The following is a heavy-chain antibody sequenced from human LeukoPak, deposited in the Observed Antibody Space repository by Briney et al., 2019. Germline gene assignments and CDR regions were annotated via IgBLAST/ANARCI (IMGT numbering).Heavy chain of an antibody. CDR2: IHPSGSI. CDR1: GASFSDNY. CDR3: ASTYSGRMIGGPYYYMDV. D-gene: IGHD1-26*01. Sequence: SETLSLTCGFYGASFSDNYWNWLRQPPGKGLEWIGEIHPSGSIFYNVALQSRVTLSLDTSKNQFSLKLSSVTAADTAVYYCASTYSGRMIGGPYYYMDVWGKGTTVTISS. V-gene: IGHV4-34*01. J-gene: IGHJ6*03.